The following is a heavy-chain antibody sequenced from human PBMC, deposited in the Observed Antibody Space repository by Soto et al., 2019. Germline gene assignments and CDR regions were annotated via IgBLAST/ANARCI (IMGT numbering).Heavy chain of an antibody. Sequence: GGSLRLSCAASGFAFSDYGMHWVRQAPGEGLQWVAVIWFDGSNEHYADSVKGRFTISRDNSKNTLYLQMYSLRAGDTAVYYCARGSLYCSSTSCSYGMDVWGQGTTVTVSS. V-gene: IGHV3-33*01. J-gene: IGHJ6*02. D-gene: IGHD2-15*01. CDR3: ARGSLYCSSTSCSYGMDV. CDR2: IWFDGSNE. CDR1: GFAFSDYG.